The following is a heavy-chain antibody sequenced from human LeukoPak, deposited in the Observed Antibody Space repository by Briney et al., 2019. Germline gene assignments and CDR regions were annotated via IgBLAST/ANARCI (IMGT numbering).Heavy chain of an antibody. J-gene: IGHJ4*02. CDR1: GYGLTGYY. CDR3: ARDSGRYSFD. CDR2: ISPNRDAT. D-gene: IGHD1-26*01. V-gene: IGHV1-2*02. Sequence: GASVKVSCKASGYGLTGYYMHWVRQAPGQGLEWMGWISPNRDATNYAQRFQGRVTMTRDTSISTAYMELSRLTSGDTAVYYCARDSGRYSFDYRAREHWSPSPQ.